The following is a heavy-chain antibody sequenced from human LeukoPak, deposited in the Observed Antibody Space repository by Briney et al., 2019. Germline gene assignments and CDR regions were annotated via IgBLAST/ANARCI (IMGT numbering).Heavy chain of an antibody. CDR2: ISGSGGST. CDR3: AKDLRKCSSTSCYRPHAFDI. V-gene: IGHV3-23*01. D-gene: IGHD2-2*02. J-gene: IGHJ3*02. Sequence: GGSLRLSCAASGFTFSSYAMSWVRQAPGKGLEWVSAISGSGGSTYYADSVKGRFTISRDNSKNTLYLQMNSLRAEDTAVYYCAKDLRKCSSTSCYRPHAFDIWGQGTMVTVSS. CDR1: GFTFSSYA.